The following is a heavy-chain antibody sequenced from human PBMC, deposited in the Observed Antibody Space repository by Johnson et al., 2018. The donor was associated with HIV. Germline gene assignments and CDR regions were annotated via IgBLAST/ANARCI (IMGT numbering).Heavy chain of an antibody. Sequence: VQLVESGGGLVQPGESLRLSCAAAGFTVTSNYMSWVRQAPGKGLEWVSVIYSGGSTYYADSVKGRFTISRDNSKNTLYLPMNSLRAEATAVYYCAKEERHAFDIWGQGTMVTVSS. CDR3: AKEERHAFDI. J-gene: IGHJ3*02. V-gene: IGHV3-66*01. CDR1: GFTVTSNY. CDR2: IYSGGST.